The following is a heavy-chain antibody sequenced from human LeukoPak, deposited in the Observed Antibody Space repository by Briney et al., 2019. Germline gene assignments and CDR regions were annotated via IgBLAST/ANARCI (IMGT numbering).Heavy chain of an antibody. CDR2: IYTSGST. V-gene: IGHV4-4*07. J-gene: IGHJ6*03. CDR3: ARGGRVLWFGAYYYYYYMDV. Sequence: SETLSLTCTVSGVSVSSYSWSWIRQPAGKGLEWIGRIYTSGSTNYNPSLKSRVTISVDTSKNQFSLKLSSVTAADTAVYYCARGGRVLWFGAYYYYYYMDVWGKGTTVTISS. CDR1: GVSVSSYS. D-gene: IGHD3-10*01.